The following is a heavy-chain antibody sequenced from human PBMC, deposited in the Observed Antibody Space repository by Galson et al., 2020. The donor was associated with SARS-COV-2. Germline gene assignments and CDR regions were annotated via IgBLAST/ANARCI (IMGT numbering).Heavy chain of an antibody. D-gene: IGHD3-3*01. J-gene: IGHJ4*02. Sequence: QIGESLKISCAASGFTFNNHGMHWVRQAPGKGLEWVAFSRFDGSSEYYAESVKGRFTISRDNSKNMLYLQMSSLRVEDTAVFYCAKDRALLEWPPLDVWGEGILVSVSS. V-gene: IGHV3-30*02. CDR2: SRFDGSSE. CDR3: AKDRALLEWPPLDV. CDR1: GFTFNNHG.